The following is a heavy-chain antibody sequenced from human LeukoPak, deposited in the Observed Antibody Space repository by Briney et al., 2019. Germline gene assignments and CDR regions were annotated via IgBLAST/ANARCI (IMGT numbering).Heavy chain of an antibody. Sequence: GGSLRLSCAASGFTFSSYGMHWVRQAPGKGLEWVAVISYDGSNKHYADSVKGRFTISRDNSKNTLYLQMNSLRAEDTAVYYCAKDYYDSSGYYYGMDVWGQGTTVTVSS. CDR2: ISYDGSNK. J-gene: IGHJ6*02. CDR3: AKDYYDSSGYYYGMDV. D-gene: IGHD3-22*01. V-gene: IGHV3-30*18. CDR1: GFTFSSYG.